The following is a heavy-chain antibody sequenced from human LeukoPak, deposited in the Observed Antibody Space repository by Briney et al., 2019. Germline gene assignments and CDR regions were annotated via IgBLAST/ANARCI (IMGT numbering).Heavy chain of an antibody. Sequence: GGSLRLSCAASGFTFSSYSMNWVRQAPGKGLEWVSSISSNSSYIYYADSVKGRFTISRDNAKNSLYLQMNSLRAEDTAVYYCAIMGNVEFDYWGQGTLVTVSS. V-gene: IGHV3-21*01. J-gene: IGHJ4*02. D-gene: IGHD1-1*01. CDR2: ISSNSSYI. CDR1: GFTFSSYS. CDR3: AIMGNVEFDY.